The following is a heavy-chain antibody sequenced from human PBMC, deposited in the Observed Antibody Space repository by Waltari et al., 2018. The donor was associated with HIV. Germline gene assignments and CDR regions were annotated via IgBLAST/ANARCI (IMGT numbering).Heavy chain of an antibody. Sequence: QARLVQSGAEVKKPGASVKVSCKASGYPFNISVLTWVRQAPGHGLEWMGWISPFNGNTYYAQNLKGRVTLTTDSSRTAYMELRSLRSDDTAVYFCAREGYYYGSGTYAPPRYYGMDVWGQGTTVTVSS. CDR1: GYPFNISV. CDR2: ISPFNGNT. J-gene: IGHJ6*02. D-gene: IGHD3-10*01. CDR3: AREGYYYGSGTYAPPRYYGMDV. V-gene: IGHV1-18*01.